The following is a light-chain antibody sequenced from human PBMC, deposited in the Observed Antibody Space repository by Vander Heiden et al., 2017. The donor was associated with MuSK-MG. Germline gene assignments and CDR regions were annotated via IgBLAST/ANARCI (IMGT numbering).Light chain of an antibody. CDR2: WAS. Sequence: DIVMTQSPDSLAVSLGERATINCKSSQSVLYSSNNKNYLAWYQQKPGQPPKLLIYWASTRESGVPDRFSGSGSGTEFTLTISSLQAEDVAVYYCQQYDSASLTFGGGTKVEIK. CDR1: QSVLYSSNNKNY. CDR3: QQYDSASLT. V-gene: IGKV4-1*01. J-gene: IGKJ4*01.